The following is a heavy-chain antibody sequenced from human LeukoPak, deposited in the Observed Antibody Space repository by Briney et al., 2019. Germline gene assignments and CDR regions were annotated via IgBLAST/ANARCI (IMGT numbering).Heavy chain of an antibody. D-gene: IGHD6-25*01. CDR3: ARRGHNWFDP. CDR2: INHSGST. CDR1: GGSFSGYY. J-gene: IGHJ5*02. V-gene: IGHV4-34*01. Sequence: PSETLSLTCAVYGGSFSGYYWSWIRQPPGKGLEWIGEINHSGSTNYNPSLKSRATISVDTSKNQFSLKLSSVTAADTAVYYCARRGHNWFDPWVQGTLVTVSS.